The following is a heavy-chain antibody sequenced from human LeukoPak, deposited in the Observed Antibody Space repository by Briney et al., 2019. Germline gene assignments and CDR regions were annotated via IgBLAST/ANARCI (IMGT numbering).Heavy chain of an antibody. V-gene: IGHV3-53*01. J-gene: IGHJ1*01. CDR3: AKGYSSGWTGEYFQH. D-gene: IGHD6-19*01. CDR2: IYSGGST. Sequence: GGSLRLSCAASGFTVSSNYMSWVRQAPGKGLEWVSVIYSGGSTYYADSVKGRFTISRDNSKNTLYLQMNSLRAEDTAVYYCAKGYSSGWTGEYFQHWGQGTLVTVSS. CDR1: GFTVSSNY.